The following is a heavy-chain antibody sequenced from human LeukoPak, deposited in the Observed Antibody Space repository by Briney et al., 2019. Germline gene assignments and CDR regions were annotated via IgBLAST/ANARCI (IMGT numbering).Heavy chain of an antibody. D-gene: IGHD3-22*01. CDR1: GGSISSYY. CDR2: ILYSGTT. CDR3: AKRGVVIRVILVGLHKEAYYFDS. V-gene: IGHV4-59*08. Sequence: SETLSLTCTVSGGSISSYYWSWIRQPPGKGLEWIGYILYSGTTNSNPSLKSRVTISVDTSKNQISLKLSSVTAADTAVYFCAKRGVVIRVILVGLHKEAYYFDSWDQGALVTVSS. J-gene: IGHJ4*02.